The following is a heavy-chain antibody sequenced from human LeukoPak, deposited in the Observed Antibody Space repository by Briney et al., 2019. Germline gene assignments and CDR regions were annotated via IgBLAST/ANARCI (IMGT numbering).Heavy chain of an antibody. Sequence: SETVTLTCTVSGGFISSYYWSWIRQPPGRGLEWIGYIYYSGSTNYNRYLKSRVTISVDTSNNQFSLKLSSVPAADTAVYYCARAGITMVRGVIIPYYYYYMDVWGKGTTVTVS. J-gene: IGHJ6*03. CDR2: IYYSGST. CDR3: ARAGITMVRGVIIPYYYYYMDV. V-gene: IGHV4-59*01. D-gene: IGHD3-10*01. CDR1: GGFISSYY.